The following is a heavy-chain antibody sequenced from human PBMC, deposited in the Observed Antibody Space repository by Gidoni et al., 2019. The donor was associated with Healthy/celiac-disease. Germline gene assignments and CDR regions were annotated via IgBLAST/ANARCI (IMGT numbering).Heavy chain of an antibody. D-gene: IGHD3-22*01. CDR2: ISYDGSNK. V-gene: IGHV3-30*04. J-gene: IGHJ4*02. CDR1: GFTFSSYA. Sequence: QVQLVESGGGVVQPGRSLRLSCAASGFTFSSYAMHWVRQAPGKGLEWVAVISYDGSNKYYADSVKGRFTISRDNSKNTLYLQMNSLRAEDTAVYYCARGRSYYYDSSGYYLDYWGQGTLVTVSS. CDR3: ARGRSYYYDSSGYYLDY.